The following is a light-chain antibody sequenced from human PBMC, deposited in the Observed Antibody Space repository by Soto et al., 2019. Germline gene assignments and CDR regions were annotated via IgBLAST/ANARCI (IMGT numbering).Light chain of an antibody. CDR1: QSISYY. V-gene: IGKV3-11*01. CDR3: QHRINWPLT. CDR2: DAS. Sequence: EIVLTQSPATLSLSPGEIATLSFSASQSISYYLAWFQQKPGQAPRLLIYDASNRATGIPARFSGSGSGTDFTLTIGSLEPEDFAVYYCQHRINWPLTFGGGTKVDIK. J-gene: IGKJ4*01.